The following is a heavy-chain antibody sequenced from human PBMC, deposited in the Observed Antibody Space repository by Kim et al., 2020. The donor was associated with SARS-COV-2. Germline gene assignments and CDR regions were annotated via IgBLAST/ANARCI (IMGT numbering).Heavy chain of an antibody. CDR1: GFTFSAYY. CDR2: ISSSSSYT. J-gene: IGHJ4*02. V-gene: IGHV3-11*06. D-gene: IGHD3-9*01. Sequence: GGSLRLSCAASGFTFSAYYMRWIRQAPGKGLEWVSYISSSSSYTNYADSVKGRFTISRDNAKNSLYLQMNSLRAEDTAVYYCARAGYYILTGYSTEFDYLGEGGLGTVSS. CDR3: ARAGYYILTGYSTEFDY.